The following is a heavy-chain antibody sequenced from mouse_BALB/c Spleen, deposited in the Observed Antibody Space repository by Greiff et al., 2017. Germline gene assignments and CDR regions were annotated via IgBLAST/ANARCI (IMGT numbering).Heavy chain of an antibody. Sequence: VQLVESGPGLVAPSQSLSITCTVSGFSLTSYGVHWVRQPPGKGLEWLGVIWAGGSTNYNSALMSRLSISKDNSKSQVFLKMNSLQTDDTAMYYCAREYYGSSSYWYFDVWGAGTTVTVSS. CDR1: GFSLTSYG. D-gene: IGHD1-1*01. CDR3: AREYYGSSSYWYFDV. CDR2: IWAGGST. V-gene: IGHV2-9*02. J-gene: IGHJ1*01.